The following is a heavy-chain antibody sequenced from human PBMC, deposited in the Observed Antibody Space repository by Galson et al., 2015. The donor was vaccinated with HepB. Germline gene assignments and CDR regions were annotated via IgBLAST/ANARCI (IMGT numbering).Heavy chain of an antibody. CDR3: ARDRQNLGGGINYGDYDYTFYYYYMDV. J-gene: IGHJ6*03. CDR1: GFTFSSYW. Sequence: SLRLSCAASGFTFSSYWMSWVRQAPGKGLEWVANIKQDGSEKYYVDSVKGRFTISRDNAKNSLYLQMNSLRAEDTAVYYCARDRQNLGGGINYGDYDYTFYYYYMDVWGKGTTITVSS. V-gene: IGHV3-7*01. CDR2: IKQDGSEK. D-gene: IGHD4-17*01.